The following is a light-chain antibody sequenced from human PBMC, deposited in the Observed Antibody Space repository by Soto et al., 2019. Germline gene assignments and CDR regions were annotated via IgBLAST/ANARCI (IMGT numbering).Light chain of an antibody. Sequence: DIHMTHSPSTLSASVLDRVTITFRASQSISSWLAWYQHKPGKAPKLLIYKASSLESGVPSRFSGSGSGTEFTLAISSLQADDFATYYCQQYKSYSLTFGGGTKVDIK. CDR2: KAS. J-gene: IGKJ4*01. CDR3: QQYKSYSLT. V-gene: IGKV1-5*03. CDR1: QSISSW.